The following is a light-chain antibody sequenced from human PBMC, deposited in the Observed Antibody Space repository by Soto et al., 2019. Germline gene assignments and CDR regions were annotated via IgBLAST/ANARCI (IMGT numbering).Light chain of an antibody. CDR1: QSISSTY. J-gene: IGKJ1*01. CDR2: AAS. CDR3: QLTNDFPG. Sequence: SVLTQSPGTLSLSPGEGATLSCRTSQSISSTYLAWYQQRPGQAPRLLIYAASSRATGIPDRFSGSGSGTDFTLTISRLEPEDFATYYCQLTNDFPGFGQGTKVEIK. V-gene: IGKV3-20*01.